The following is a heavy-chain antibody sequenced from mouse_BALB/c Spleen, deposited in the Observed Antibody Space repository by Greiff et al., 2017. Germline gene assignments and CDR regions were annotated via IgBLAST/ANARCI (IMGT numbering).Heavy chain of an antibody. Sequence: VQLQQSGAELARPGASVKLSCKASGYTFTSYWMQWVKQRPGQGLEWIGAIYPGDGDTRYTQKFKGKATLTADKSSSTAYMQLSSLASEDSAVYYCARGGGLRRGSYAMDYWGQGTSVTVSS. CDR1: GYTFTSYW. CDR3: ARGGGLRRGSYAMDY. CDR2: IYPGDGDT. J-gene: IGHJ4*01. V-gene: IGHV1-87*01. D-gene: IGHD2-4*01.